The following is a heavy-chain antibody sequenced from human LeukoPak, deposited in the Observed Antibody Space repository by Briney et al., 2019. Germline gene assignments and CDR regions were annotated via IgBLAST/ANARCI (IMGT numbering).Heavy chain of an antibody. CDR2: ISAYNGNT. CDR1: GYTFTSYG. CDR3: ARVNGMTTVVTPADY. D-gene: IGHD4-23*01. J-gene: IGHJ4*02. Sequence: ASVKVSCKASGYTFTSYGISWVRQAPGQGLECMGWISAYNGNTNYAQKLQGRVTMTTDTSTSTAYMELRSLRSDDTAVYYCARVNGMTTVVTPADYWGQGTLVTVSS. V-gene: IGHV1-18*01.